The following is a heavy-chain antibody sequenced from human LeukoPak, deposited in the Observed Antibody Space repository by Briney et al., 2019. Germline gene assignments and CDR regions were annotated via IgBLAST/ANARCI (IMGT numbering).Heavy chain of an antibody. J-gene: IGHJ4*02. V-gene: IGHV1-2*06. CDR3: AAHMITFGGVDY. CDR2: INPNSGGT. D-gene: IGHD3-16*01. Sequence: ASVKVSCXASGYTFTGYYMHWVRQAHGQGLEWMGRINPNSGGTNYAQKFQGRVTMTRDTSISTAYMELSRLRSDDTAVYYCAAHMITFGGVDYWGQGTLVTVSS. CDR1: GYTFTGYY.